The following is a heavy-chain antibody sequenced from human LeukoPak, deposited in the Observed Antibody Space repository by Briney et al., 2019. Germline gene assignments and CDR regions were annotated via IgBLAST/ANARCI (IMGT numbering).Heavy chain of an antibody. CDR1: GYSFTSYW. CDR3: ARLVDGSGSHSGFYGMDV. D-gene: IGHD3-10*01. CDR2: IYPGDSDT. Sequence: GESLKISCKGSGYSFTSYWIGWVRQMPGKGLEWMGIIYPGDSDTRYSPSFQGQVTISADKSISTAYLQWSSLKASDTAMYYCARLVDGSGSHSGFYGMDVWGKGTTVTVSS. V-gene: IGHV5-51*01. J-gene: IGHJ6*04.